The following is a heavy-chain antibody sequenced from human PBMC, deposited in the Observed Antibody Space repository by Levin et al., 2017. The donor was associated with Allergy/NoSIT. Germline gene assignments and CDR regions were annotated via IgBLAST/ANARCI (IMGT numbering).Heavy chain of an antibody. V-gene: IGHV5-10-1*01. J-gene: IGHJ4*02. CDR2: IDPSDSYT. CDR3: ASTLQDSSGYFTLDY. CDR1: GYSFTSYW. D-gene: IGHD3-22*01. Sequence: GGSLRLSCKGSGYSFTSYWISWVRQMPGKGLEWMGRIDPSDSYTNYSPSFQGHVTISADKSISTAYLQWSSLKASDTAMYYCASTLQDSSGYFTLDYWGQGTLVTVSS.